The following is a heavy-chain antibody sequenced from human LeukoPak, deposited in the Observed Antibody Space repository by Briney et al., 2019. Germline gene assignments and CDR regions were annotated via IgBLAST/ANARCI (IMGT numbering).Heavy chain of an antibody. CDR1: GFTFSSYS. CDR3: ARGPLLVVAAMVGY. Sequence: GGSLRLSCAASGFTFSSYSMNWVRQAPGKGLEWVSSISSSSSYIYYADSVKGRFTISRDNAKNSLYLQMNSLRAEDTAVYYCARGPLLVVAAMVGYWGQGTLVTVSS. J-gene: IGHJ4*02. CDR2: ISSSSSYI. D-gene: IGHD2-15*01. V-gene: IGHV3-21*01.